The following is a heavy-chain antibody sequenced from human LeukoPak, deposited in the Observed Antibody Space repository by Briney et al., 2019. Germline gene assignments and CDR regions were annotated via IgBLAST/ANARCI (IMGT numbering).Heavy chain of an antibody. CDR1: GGSISSYC. J-gene: IGHJ5*02. CDR2: IYYSGST. V-gene: IGHV4-59*08. Sequence: SETLSLTCTVSGGSISSYCWSWIRQPPGKGLEWIGYIYYSGSTNYNPSLKSRVTISVDTSKNQFSLKLSSVTAADTAVYYCAGHHGSDSGYDYGSRLNPYNWFDPWGQGTLVTVSS. D-gene: IGHD5-12*01. CDR3: AGHHGSDSGYDYGSRLNPYNWFDP.